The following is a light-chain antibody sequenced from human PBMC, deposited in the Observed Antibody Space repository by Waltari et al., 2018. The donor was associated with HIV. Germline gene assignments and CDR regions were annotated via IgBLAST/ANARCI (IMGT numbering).Light chain of an antibody. Sequence: QSALTQPASVSGSPGQSITIHCTATSSAVGSYNLVSWYQQHPGKAPKLMIYEGSKRPSGVSNRFSGSKSSNTASLTISGLQAEDEADYYCCSYAGSSTFWVFGGGTKLTVL. J-gene: IGLJ3*02. CDR3: CSYAGSSTFWV. CDR1: SSAVGSYNL. CDR2: EGS. V-gene: IGLV2-23*01.